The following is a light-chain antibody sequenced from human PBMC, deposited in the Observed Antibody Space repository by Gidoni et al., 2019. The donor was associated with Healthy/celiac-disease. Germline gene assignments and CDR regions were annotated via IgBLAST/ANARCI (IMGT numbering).Light chain of an antibody. CDR1: SSDVGGYNY. Sequence: QSALTQPRSVSGSPGQSVTISCTGTSSDVGGYNYVSWYQQQPRKAPKLMIYDVRKRPSGVPDRFSGSKSGNTASLTISGLQAEDEADYYCCSYAGSYTFRFGGGTKLTVL. CDR3: CSYAGSYTFR. V-gene: IGLV2-11*01. J-gene: IGLJ2*01. CDR2: DVR.